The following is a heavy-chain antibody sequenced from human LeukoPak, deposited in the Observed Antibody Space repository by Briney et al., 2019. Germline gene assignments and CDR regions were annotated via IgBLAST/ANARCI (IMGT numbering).Heavy chain of an antibody. Sequence: SETLSLTCVVSGDSISSGGSSWSWFRQPPGKGLEWIGYIYHSGYAYYSLSLKSRVTISVDGSKNQFSLKLTSVTAADTAVYYCARGSSAGTEFDNWGQGTLVTVSS. CDR1: GDSISSGGSS. V-gene: IGHV4-30-2*01. D-gene: IGHD3-22*01. CDR3: ARGSSAGTEFDN. J-gene: IGHJ4*02. CDR2: IYHSGYA.